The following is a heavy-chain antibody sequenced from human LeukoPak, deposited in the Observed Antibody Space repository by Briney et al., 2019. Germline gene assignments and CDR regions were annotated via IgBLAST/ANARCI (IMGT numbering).Heavy chain of an antibody. CDR3: AKVGPFSGGAYYFDY. V-gene: IGHV3-30*02. J-gene: IGHJ4*02. CDR2: IRYDGSNK. Sequence: PGGSLRLSCAASGFTFSSYGMHWVRQAPGKGLEWVAFIRYDGSNKYYADSVKGRFTISRDNSKNTLYLQMNSLRAEDTAVYYCAKVGPFSGGAYYFDYWGQGTLVTVSS. CDR1: GFTFSSYG. D-gene: IGHD1-26*01.